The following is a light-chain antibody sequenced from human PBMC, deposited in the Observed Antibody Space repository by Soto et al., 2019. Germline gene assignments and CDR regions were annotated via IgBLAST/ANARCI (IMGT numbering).Light chain of an antibody. CDR2: DND. CDR1: SSNIGSNL. CDR3: ATWDNSLSAWL. V-gene: IGLV1-51*01. J-gene: IGLJ3*02. Sequence: QLVLTQPPSVSAAPGQKVTISCSGSSSNIGSNLVSWYQQLPGIAPKLLIYDNDKRPSGIPDRFSGSKSGTSASLGITGLQTGDEADYSCATWDNSLSAWLFGGGTKLTVL.